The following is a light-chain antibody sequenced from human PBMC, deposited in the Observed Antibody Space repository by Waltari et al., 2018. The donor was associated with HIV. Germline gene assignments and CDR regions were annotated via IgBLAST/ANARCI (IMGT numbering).Light chain of an antibody. V-gene: IGLV1-51*01. CDR3: GTWDSSVSAGV. CDR1: TSNIGKHY. CDR2: DSK. Sequence: QSVLTQPPSLSAAPGQKVTISCSGSTSNIGKHYVSWYQHLPETAPKLIIYDSKKLPSGMPDRFAGSKSGTSATLAITGLRNGDEADYYCGTWDSSVSAGVFGGGTKLTVL. J-gene: IGLJ3*02.